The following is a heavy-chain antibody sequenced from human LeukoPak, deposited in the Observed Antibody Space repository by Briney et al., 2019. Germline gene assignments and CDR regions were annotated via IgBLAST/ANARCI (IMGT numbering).Heavy chain of an antibody. CDR2: IYHSGST. CDR1: GGSISSSNW. D-gene: IGHD3-22*01. Sequence: QTSETLSLTCAVSGGSISSSNWWSWVRQPPGKGLEWIGEIYHSGSTNYNPSLKSRVTISVDKSKNQFSLKLSSVTAADTAVYYCARERYYYDSSRTRPHAFDIWGQGTMVTVSS. V-gene: IGHV4-4*02. CDR3: ARERYYYDSSRTRPHAFDI. J-gene: IGHJ3*02.